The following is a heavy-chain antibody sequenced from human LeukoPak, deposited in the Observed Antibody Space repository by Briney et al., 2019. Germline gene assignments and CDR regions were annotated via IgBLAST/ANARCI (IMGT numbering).Heavy chain of an antibody. CDR3: ARGEMRWGSSSWGSYYYYKDV. CDR2: INPSGST. D-gene: IGHD6-13*01. CDR1: GGSFSGYY. V-gene: IGHV4-34*01. J-gene: IGHJ6*03. Sequence: SETLSLTCAVYGGSFSGYYWSWIRQPPGKGREWIGEINPSGSTNYNPSLKSRVTISVDTSKNQFSLKLSSVTSADTAVYYCARGEMRWGSSSWGSYYYYKDVWGKGTAVTISS.